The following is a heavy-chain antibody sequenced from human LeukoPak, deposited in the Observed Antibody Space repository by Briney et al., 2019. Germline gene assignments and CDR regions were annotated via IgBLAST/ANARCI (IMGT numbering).Heavy chain of an antibody. J-gene: IGHJ6*02. V-gene: IGHV3-66*01. CDR1: RFTFSSNY. CDR2: IYSGGDT. Sequence: PGGSLRLSCAASRFTFSSNYMTWVRQAPGKGLEWVSVIYSGGDTYYADSVKGRFTISRDNSKNTLYLQMNSLRAEDTAVYYCARSRVSGSYGMDVWGQGTTVTVSS. CDR3: ARSRVSGSYGMDV. D-gene: IGHD3-10*01.